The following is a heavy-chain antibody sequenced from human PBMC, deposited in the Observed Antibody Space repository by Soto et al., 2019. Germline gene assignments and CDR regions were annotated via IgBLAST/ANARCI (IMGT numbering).Heavy chain of an antibody. CDR2: IYYSGST. CDR3: AKDQGIAVAVFDY. J-gene: IGHJ4*02. Sequence: QVQLQESGPGLVKPSETLSLTCTVSGGSVTSGSYYWSWIRQPPGKGLEWIGYIYYSGSTNYNPSLKSLVTISVDTSKNQISLKLSSVTAADTAVYYCAKDQGIAVAVFDYWGQGTLVTVSS. D-gene: IGHD6-19*01. CDR1: GGSVTSGSYY. V-gene: IGHV4-61*01.